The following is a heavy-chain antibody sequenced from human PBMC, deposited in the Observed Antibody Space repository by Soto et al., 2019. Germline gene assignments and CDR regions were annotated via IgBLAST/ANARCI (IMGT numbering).Heavy chain of an antibody. CDR1: WFSLITSGMC. CDR2: IDWDDDK. Sequence: XGPTLLNPTQTLTLTCTFSWFSLITSGMCVSWIRQPPGKALEWLALIDWDDDKYYSTSLKTRLTIPKDTSKNQVVLTMTNMDPVDTATYYCARINGERYYYYGMDVWGQGTTVTVSS. D-gene: IGHD7-27*01. V-gene: IGHV2-70*01. J-gene: IGHJ6*02. CDR3: ARINGERYYYYGMDV.